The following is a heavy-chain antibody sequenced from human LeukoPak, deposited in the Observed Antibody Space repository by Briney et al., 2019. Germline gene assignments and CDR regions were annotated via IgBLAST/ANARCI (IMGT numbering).Heavy chain of an antibody. Sequence: GSLRLSCAASGFTFSDYNMRWIRQAPGKGLEWVSSISRSGSTKYYADSVKGRFTISRDNAKNSLFLQMNSLRAEDTAVFYCARVLRYCSGGNCYSGGLGYMDVWGKGTTVTISS. CDR3: ARVLRYCSGGNCYSGGLGYMDV. CDR1: GFTFSDYN. V-gene: IGHV3-11*01. D-gene: IGHD2-15*01. CDR2: ISRSGSTK. J-gene: IGHJ6*03.